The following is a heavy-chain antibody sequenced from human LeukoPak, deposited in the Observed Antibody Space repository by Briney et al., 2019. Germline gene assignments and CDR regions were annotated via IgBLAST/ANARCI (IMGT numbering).Heavy chain of an antibody. CDR3: ARALYTYDYVWGSYREFDY. D-gene: IGHD3-16*02. V-gene: IGHV3-48*03. CDR2: ISSSGSTI. Sequence: GGSLRLSSAASGFTFSSYEMNWVRQAPGKGLEWVSYISSSGSTIYYADSVKGRFTISRDNAKNSLYLQMNSLRAEDTAVYYCARALYTYDYVWGSYREFDYWGQGTLVTVSS. J-gene: IGHJ4*02. CDR1: GFTFSSYE.